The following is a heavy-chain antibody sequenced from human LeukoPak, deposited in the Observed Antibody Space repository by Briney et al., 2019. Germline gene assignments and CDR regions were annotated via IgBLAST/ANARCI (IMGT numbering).Heavy chain of an antibody. V-gene: IGHV3-30*04. D-gene: IGHD6-19*01. J-gene: IGHJ4*02. CDR3: AREAVVLTLDY. Sequence: GGSLRLSCAASGFTFSSYAMHWVRQAPGKGLEWVADISYDGSNKYYADSVKGRFTISRDNSKNTLYLQMNSLRAEDTAVYYCAREAVVLTLDYWGQGTLVTVSS. CDR2: ISYDGSNK. CDR1: GFTFSSYA.